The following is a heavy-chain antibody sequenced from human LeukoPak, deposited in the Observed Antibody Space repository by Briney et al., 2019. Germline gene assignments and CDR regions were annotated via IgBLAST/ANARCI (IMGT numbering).Heavy chain of an antibody. CDR1: GFTFSSYG. J-gene: IGHJ3*02. Sequence: GGSLRLSCAASGFTFSSYGMHWVRQAPGKGLEWVAFIRYDGSNKYYADSVKGRFTISRDNSKNTLYLQMNSLRAEDTAVYYCAREKYFDWGAFDIWGQGTMVTVSS. CDR3: AREKYFDWGAFDI. V-gene: IGHV3-30*02. D-gene: IGHD3-9*01. CDR2: IRYDGSNK.